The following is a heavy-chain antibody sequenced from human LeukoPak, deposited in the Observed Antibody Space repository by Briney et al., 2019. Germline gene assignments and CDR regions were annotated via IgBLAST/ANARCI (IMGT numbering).Heavy chain of an antibody. CDR1: GFTFSSYG. CDR3: AKDVSALSHYYGMDV. J-gene: IGHJ6*02. CDR2: ISYDGSNK. V-gene: IGHV3-30*18. Sequence: GGSLRPSCAASGFTFSSYGMHWVRQAPGKGLEWVAVISYDGSNKYYADSVKGRFTISRDNSKNTLYLQMNSLRAEDTAVYYCAKDVSALSHYYGMDVWGQGTTVTVSS. D-gene: IGHD2/OR15-2a*01.